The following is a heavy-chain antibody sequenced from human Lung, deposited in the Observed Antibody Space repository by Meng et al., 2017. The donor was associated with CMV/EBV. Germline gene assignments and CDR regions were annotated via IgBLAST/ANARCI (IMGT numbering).Heavy chain of an antibody. J-gene: IGHJ2*01. Sequence: SXAASGFTVSNNYMSWVRQAPGKGLEWVSVIYSGGSTNYADSVKGRFTISRDNSKNTLYLQMHSLRAEDTAVYYCARAESPYSSGWFSGFSYFDLWGHGXLVTVSS. V-gene: IGHV3-53*01. CDR2: IYSGGST. CDR3: ARAESPYSSGWFSGFSYFDL. CDR1: GFTVSNNY. D-gene: IGHD6-19*01.